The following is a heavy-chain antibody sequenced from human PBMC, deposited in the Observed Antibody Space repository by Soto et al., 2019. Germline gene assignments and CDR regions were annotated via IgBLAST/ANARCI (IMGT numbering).Heavy chain of an antibody. CDR2: INTDGSST. V-gene: IGHV3-74*01. CDR1: GFTFSNYW. Sequence: EVQLVESGGNLVQPGGSLRLSCAASGFTFSNYWMHWVRQAPGKGLLWVSRINTDGSSTTYADSVKGRFTISRDNAKNTLYLEVNSLRAEDTAVYYCAGAPYYYLGMDVWGQGTTVTVSS. CDR3: AGAPYYYLGMDV. J-gene: IGHJ6*02.